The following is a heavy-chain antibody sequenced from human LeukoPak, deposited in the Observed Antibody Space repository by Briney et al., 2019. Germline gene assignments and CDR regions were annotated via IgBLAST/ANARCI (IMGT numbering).Heavy chain of an antibody. Sequence: GGSLTLSCAASGCCFSTYDMNWVRQPPPKGLEWVSYTTSTGRTKYYADSLKGPFTISRDNAKHSLYLQMNSLKVEDTAVYYCARLPDPYYYSYMDVWGKGTTVTVSS. J-gene: IGHJ6*03. CDR2: TTSTGRTK. V-gene: IGHV3-48*03. CDR3: ARLPDPYYYSYMDV. CDR1: GCCFSTYD.